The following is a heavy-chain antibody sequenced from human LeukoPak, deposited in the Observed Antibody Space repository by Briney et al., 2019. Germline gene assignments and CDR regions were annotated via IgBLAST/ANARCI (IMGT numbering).Heavy chain of an antibody. CDR2: ISYSGST. CDR1: GDSITSNY. J-gene: IGHJ5*02. Sequence: PSETLSLTCTVSGDSITSNYWSWIRQAPGKGLELIGYISYSGSTNYSPSLKSRVTISVDTSRNQFSLTLSSVTAADTAVYYCARQYTSTFGGVRIDWFDPWGQGILVTVSS. D-gene: IGHD3-3*01. V-gene: IGHV4-59*08. CDR3: ARQYTSTFGGVRIDWFDP.